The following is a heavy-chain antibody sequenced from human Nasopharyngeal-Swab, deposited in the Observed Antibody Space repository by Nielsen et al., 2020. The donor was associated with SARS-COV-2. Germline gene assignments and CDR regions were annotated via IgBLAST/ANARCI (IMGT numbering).Heavy chain of an antibody. V-gene: IGHV3-9*01. Sequence: SLKISCAASGFTFDDYAIQRVRQAPGEGLEWVSGLSWNSGSIGYADSVKGRFTISRDNAKNSLYLQMNSLRAEDTALYYCAKDNIAVAGLPDYWGQGTLVTVSS. D-gene: IGHD6-19*01. CDR3: AKDNIAVAGLPDY. J-gene: IGHJ4*02. CDR1: GFTFDDYA. CDR2: LSWNSGSI.